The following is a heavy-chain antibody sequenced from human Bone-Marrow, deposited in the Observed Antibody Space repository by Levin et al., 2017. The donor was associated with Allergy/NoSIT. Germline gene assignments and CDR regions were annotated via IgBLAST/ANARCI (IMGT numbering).Heavy chain of an antibody. V-gene: IGHV3-21*01. CDR1: DFTFNVYS. D-gene: IGHD2-21*01. J-gene: IGHJ3*02. CDR2: ISSGATHI. CDR3: VTIPPYRAFNM. Sequence: NPGGSLRLSCAGSDFTFNVYSVAWVRQASGKGLEWVSSISSGATHIYYADSVKGRFTISRDNAKQSLFLQMNSLRVDDTAVYYCVTIPPYRAFNMWGQGTMVTVSS.